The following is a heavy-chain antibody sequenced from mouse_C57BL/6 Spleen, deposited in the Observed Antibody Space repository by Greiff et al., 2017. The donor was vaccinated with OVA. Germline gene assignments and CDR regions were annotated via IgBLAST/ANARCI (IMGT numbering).Heavy chain of an antibody. J-gene: IGHJ1*03. CDR1: GFTFSNYW. CDR3: TDPYDGNYNWYFDV. Sequence: EVKLVESGGGLVQPGGSMTLSCVASGFTFSNYWMNWVRQSPEKGLEWVAQIRLKSDNYATNYAEYVTGRFTILRADSKSSDYLQVNNVRTEETGIYYGTDPYDGNYNWYFDVWGTGTTVTVSS. V-gene: IGHV6-3*01. D-gene: IGHD2-10*01. CDR2: IRLKSDNYAT.